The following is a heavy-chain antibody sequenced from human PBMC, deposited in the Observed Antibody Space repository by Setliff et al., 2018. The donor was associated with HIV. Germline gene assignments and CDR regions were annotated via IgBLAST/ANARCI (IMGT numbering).Heavy chain of an antibody. V-gene: IGHV4-59*01. CDR3: ARVSSTYWYSISRNYYYHMDV. Sequence: SETLSLTCTVSGGSISSYYWSWIRQPPGKGLEWIGYIYYSGSTNYNPSLKSRVTISVDTSKNQFSLKLSSVTAADTAVYYCARVSSTYWYSISRNYYYHMDVWGKGTTVTVSS. CDR2: IYYSGST. D-gene: IGHD2-8*02. CDR1: GGSISSYY. J-gene: IGHJ6*03.